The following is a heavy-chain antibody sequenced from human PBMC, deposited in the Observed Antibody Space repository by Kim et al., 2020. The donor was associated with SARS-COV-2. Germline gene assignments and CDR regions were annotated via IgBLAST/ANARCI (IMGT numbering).Heavy chain of an antibody. CDR3: ARVRMDVVVPAAIAPGYYFDY. J-gene: IGHJ4*02. CDR1: GGTFSSYA. D-gene: IGHD2-2*01. V-gene: IGHV1-69*13. CDR2: IIPIFGTA. Sequence: SVKVSCKASGGTFSSYAISWVRQAPGQGLEWMGGIIPIFGTANYAQKFQGRVTITADESTSTAYMELSSLRSEDTAVYYCARVRMDVVVPAAIAPGYYFDYWGQGTLVTVSS.